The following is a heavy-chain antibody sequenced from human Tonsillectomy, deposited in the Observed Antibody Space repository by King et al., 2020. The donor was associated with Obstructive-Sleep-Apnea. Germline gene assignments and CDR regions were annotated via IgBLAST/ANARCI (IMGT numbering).Heavy chain of an antibody. J-gene: IGHJ4*02. CDR3: ATRDTSGWPGYFDS. Sequence: QLVQSGAEMKKPGSSVKVSCKASGGTFSNYAISWVRQAPGQGLAWMGGIIPLLGIPNYAQEFQGRVTITADKSTSTAHMELSSLRSEDTAVYYCATRDTSGWPGYFDSWGQGTLAT. D-gene: IGHD6-19*01. CDR2: IIPLLGIP. V-gene: IGHV1-69*10. CDR1: GGTFSNYA.